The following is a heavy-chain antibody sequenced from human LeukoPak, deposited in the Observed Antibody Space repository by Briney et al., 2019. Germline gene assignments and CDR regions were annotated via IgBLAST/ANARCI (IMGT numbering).Heavy chain of an antibody. Sequence: PGGSLRLSCAASGFTSSSYGIHWVRQAPGKGLEWVALISYDGSNKYYADSVKGRFTISRDNSKNTMYLLMNSLRAEDTAVYYCAKEDIGGWSGIDYWGQGTLVTVSS. V-gene: IGHV3-30*18. CDR3: AKEDIGGWSGIDY. CDR2: ISYDGSNK. D-gene: IGHD6-19*01. J-gene: IGHJ4*02. CDR1: GFTSSSYG.